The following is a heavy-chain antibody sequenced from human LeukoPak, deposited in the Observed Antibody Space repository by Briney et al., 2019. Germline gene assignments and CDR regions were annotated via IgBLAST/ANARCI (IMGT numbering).Heavy chain of an antibody. CDR1: RFTFSNYG. V-gene: IGHV3-30*02. CDR2: IRYDGSNK. CDR3: AKERRRAYYYDSSGFDY. J-gene: IGHJ4*02. D-gene: IGHD3-22*01. Sequence: GGSLRLSCAASRFTFSNYGMHWVRQAPGKGLEWVAFIRYDGSNKYYADSVKGRFTISRDNSKNTLYLQMNSLRAEDTAVYYCAKERRRAYYYDSSGFDYWGQGTLVTVSS.